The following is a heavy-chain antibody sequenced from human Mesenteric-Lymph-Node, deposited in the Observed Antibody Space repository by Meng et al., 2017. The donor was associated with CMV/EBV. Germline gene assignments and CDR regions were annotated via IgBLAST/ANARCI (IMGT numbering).Heavy chain of an antibody. D-gene: IGHD3-22*01. CDR2: IILTLGIT. J-gene: IGHJ5*02. Sequence: YTNSWVRQAPGQGLEWVGRIILTLGITNYAQKFQGRVTITADKSTSTAYIELSSLRSEDTAVYYCARRANYYDGSGYFYSRGYWFDPWGQGTLVTVSS. CDR1: YT. V-gene: IGHV1-69*02. CDR3: ARRANYYDGSGYFYSRGYWFDP.